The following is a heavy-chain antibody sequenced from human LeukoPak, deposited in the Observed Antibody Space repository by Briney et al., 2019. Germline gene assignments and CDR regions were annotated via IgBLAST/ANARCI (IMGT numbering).Heavy chain of an antibody. J-gene: IGHJ5*02. CDR2: IYYSGST. V-gene: IGHV4-31*03. CDR1: GGSISSGGYY. Sequence: SETLSLTCTVSGGSISSGGYYWSWIRQHPGKGLEWIGYIYYSGSTNYNPSLKSRVTISVDTSKNQFSLKLNSVTAADTAVYYCASYGSGSYRFDPWGQGTLVTVSS. D-gene: IGHD3-10*01. CDR3: ASYGSGSYRFDP.